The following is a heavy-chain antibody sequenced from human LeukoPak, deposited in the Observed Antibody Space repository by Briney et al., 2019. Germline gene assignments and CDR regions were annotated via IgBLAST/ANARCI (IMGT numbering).Heavy chain of an antibody. V-gene: IGHV4-59*01. CDR2: IYYSGST. J-gene: IGHJ4*02. D-gene: IGHD3-22*01. CDR3: VSNGYYSIDY. CDR1: GGSISSYY. Sequence: PSETLSLTCTVSGGSISSYYWSWIRQPPGKGLEWIGYIYYSGSTNYNPSLKSRVTISVDTSKNQFSLKLSSVTAADTAVYYCVSNGYYSIDYWGQGTLVTVSS.